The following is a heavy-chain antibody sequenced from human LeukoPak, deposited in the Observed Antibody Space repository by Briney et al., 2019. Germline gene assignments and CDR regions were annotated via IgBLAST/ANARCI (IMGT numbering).Heavy chain of an antibody. CDR1: GYTFTSYD. V-gene: IGHV1-8*03. CDR3: ARRSHSFSGYSSSWLDY. J-gene: IGHJ4*02. D-gene: IGHD6-13*01. CDR2: MNPNSGNT. Sequence: ASVKVSCKASGYTFTSYDINWVRQATGQGLEWMGWMNPNSGNTGYAQKFQGRVTITRNTSISTAYMELNSLRAEDTAVYYCARRSHSFSGYSSSWLDYWGQGTLVTVSS.